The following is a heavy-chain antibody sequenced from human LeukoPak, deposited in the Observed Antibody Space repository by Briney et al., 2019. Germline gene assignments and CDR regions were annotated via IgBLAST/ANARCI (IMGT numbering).Heavy chain of an antibody. J-gene: IGHJ3*02. CDR2: VSGSGGST. Sequence: GGSLRLSCAASGFTFSSYAMSWVRQAPGKGLEWVSTVSGSGGSTYYADPVKGRSTISRDKSKNTLYLQMNSLRAEDTAVYYCARKGPPRDAFDIWGQGTMVTVSS. CDR3: ARKGPPRDAFDI. V-gene: IGHV3-23*01. CDR1: GFTFSSYA.